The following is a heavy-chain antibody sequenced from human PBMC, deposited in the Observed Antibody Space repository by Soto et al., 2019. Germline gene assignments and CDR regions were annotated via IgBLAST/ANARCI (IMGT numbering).Heavy chain of an antibody. J-gene: IGHJ4*02. CDR3: ARSEMPYNWTY. Sequence: PGGSLRLSCAASGFTFRGDAMSWVRQAPGKGLEWVSSISGSGEMTHYADSVKGRFTISRDNAKNTLYLQMESLRAEDTALYYCARSEMPYNWTYRGQGALVTVSS. CDR2: ISGSGEMT. D-gene: IGHD1-20*01. V-gene: IGHV3-23*01. CDR1: GFTFRGDA.